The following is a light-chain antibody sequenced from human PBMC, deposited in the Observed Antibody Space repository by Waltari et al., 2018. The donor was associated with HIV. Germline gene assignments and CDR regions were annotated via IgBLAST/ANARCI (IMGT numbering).Light chain of an antibody. CDR1: TSTIGDNY. CDR3: GTWDSNLSAWV. J-gene: IGLJ3*02. Sequence: QSVLTQPPSVSAAPGQKVTFSCSGSTSTIGDNYVSWYRQLPGTAPQLLIYENNKRPSGIPDRCAGSKSGTSATLGITGLQTGDEADYYCGTWDSNLSAWVFGGGTKLTVL. V-gene: IGLV1-51*02. CDR2: ENN.